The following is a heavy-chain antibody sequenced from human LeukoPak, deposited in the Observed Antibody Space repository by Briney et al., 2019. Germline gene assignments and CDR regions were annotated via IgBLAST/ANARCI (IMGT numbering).Heavy chain of an antibody. CDR3: ARGGYYQHNWFDP. D-gene: IGHD3-22*01. Sequence: SETLSLTCTVSGGSISGYYWSWIRQPPGKGLEWIGEINHSGSTNYNPSLKSRVTISVDTSKNQFSLKLSSVTAADTAVYYCARGGYYQHNWFDPWGQGTLVTVSS. CDR1: GGSISGYY. J-gene: IGHJ5*02. CDR2: INHSGST. V-gene: IGHV4-34*01.